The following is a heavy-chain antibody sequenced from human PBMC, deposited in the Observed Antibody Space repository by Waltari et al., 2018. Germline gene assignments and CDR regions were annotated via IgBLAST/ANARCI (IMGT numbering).Heavy chain of an antibody. J-gene: IGHJ4*02. CDR2: ISDDGGST. Sequence: EVQLVESGGGLVQPGGSLRLSCAASGCIFRCYWMHWVRQAPGKGLVWVSRISDDGGSTNYADSVKGRFTISRDNTKNTLYLQMNSLNDEDTALYYCVRRHDSGGFYGLWGQGTLVTVSS. CDR1: GCIFRCYW. D-gene: IGHD2-21*02. CDR3: VRRHDSGGFYGL. V-gene: IGHV3-74*01.